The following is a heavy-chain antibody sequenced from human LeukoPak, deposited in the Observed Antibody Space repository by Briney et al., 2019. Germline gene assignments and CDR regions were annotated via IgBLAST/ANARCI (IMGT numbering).Heavy chain of an antibody. Sequence: SETLSLTCTVSGGSISSYYWSWIRQPAGKGLEWIGRIYTSGSTNYNPSLKSRVTMSVDTSKNQFSLKLSSVTAADTAVYYCAREKPAHYYDFWSGHKVAYGMDVWGQGTTVTVSS. CDR2: IYTSGST. J-gene: IGHJ6*02. CDR1: GGSISSYY. D-gene: IGHD3-3*01. V-gene: IGHV4-4*07. CDR3: AREKPAHYYDFWSGHKVAYGMDV.